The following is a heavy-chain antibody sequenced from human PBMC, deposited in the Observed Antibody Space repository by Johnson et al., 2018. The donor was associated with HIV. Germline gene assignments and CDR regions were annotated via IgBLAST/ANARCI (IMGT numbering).Heavy chain of an antibody. CDR3: AREADIVVVVAATRGAFDI. D-gene: IGHD2-15*01. J-gene: IGHJ3*02. Sequence: VQLVESGGGLVQPGGSLRLSCAASGFTVSSNYMSWVRQAPGKGLEWVANIKQDGSEKYYVDSVKGRFTIARDNAKNSLYLQMNSLRAEDTAVYYCAREADIVVVVAATRGAFDIWGQGTMVTVSS. CDR2: IKQDGSEK. CDR1: GFTVSSNY. V-gene: IGHV3-7*01.